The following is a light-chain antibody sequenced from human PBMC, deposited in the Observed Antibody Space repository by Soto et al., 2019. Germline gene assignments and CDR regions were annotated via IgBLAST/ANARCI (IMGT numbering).Light chain of an antibody. CDR1: QSISNY. CDR2: DTS. J-gene: IGKJ4*01. CDR3: QQRSKWPLT. V-gene: IGKV3-11*01. Sequence: EIVLTQSPATLPLSPGERATLSCGASQSISNYLAWYQQKPGQAPRLLIYDTSNRAPGIPARFSGSGSGTDFTLTISSLEPEDFAVYYCQQRSKWPLTFGGGTKVGIK.